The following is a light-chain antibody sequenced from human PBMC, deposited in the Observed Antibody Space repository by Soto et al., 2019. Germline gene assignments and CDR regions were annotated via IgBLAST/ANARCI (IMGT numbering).Light chain of an antibody. Sequence: DIQMTQSPSSLSASVGDRVTITCRASQSISSYLNWYQQRPGKAPKVLIYGASTLQSGVPSRFSGSGSGTEFTLTISSLQPDDFATYYCQKYNSYSLFGGGTKVDTK. J-gene: IGKJ4*01. V-gene: IGKV1-39*01. CDR3: QKYNSYSL. CDR1: QSISSY. CDR2: GAS.